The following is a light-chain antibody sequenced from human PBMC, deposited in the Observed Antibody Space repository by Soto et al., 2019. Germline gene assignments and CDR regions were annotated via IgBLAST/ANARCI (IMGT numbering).Light chain of an antibody. J-gene: IGLJ2*01. Sequence: QAVLTQSPSASASLGASVNLTCTLSSGHSTYAIAWHQQQPEKGPRYLMMLKSDGSHSKGDGLPDRFSGSSSGAERYLTMSIRQSEDEAEYYCQTWATGVIFGGGTKLTVL. CDR2: LKSDGSH. CDR3: QTWATGVI. CDR1: SGHSTYA. V-gene: IGLV4-69*02.